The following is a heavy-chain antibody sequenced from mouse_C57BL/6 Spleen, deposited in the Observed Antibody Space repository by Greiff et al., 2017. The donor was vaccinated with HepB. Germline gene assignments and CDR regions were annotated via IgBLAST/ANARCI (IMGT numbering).Heavy chain of an antibody. J-gene: IGHJ4*01. CDR1: GYTFTSYW. V-gene: IGHV1-59*01. Sequence: VQLQQPGAELVRPGTSVKLSCKASGYTFTSYWMHWVKQRPGQGLEWIGVIDPSDSYTNYNQKFKGKATLTVDTSSSTAYMQLSSLTSEDSAVYYSARDDYYYGRGAMDYWGQGTSVTVAS. D-gene: IGHD1-1*01. CDR2: IDPSDSYT. CDR3: ARDDYYYGRGAMDY.